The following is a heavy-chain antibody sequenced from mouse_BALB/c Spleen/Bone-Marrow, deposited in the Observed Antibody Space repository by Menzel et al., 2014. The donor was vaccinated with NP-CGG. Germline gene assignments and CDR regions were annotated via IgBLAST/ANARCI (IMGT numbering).Heavy chain of an antibody. J-gene: IGHJ3*01. V-gene: IGHV1-14*01. CDR3: ARGGRYDGAWFAY. D-gene: IGHD2-14*01. Sequence: VQLQQSGPLPVKPGASVKMSCKASGYTFTSYVMHWVKQKPGQGLEWIGYINPYNDGTKYNEKFKGKATLTSDKSSSTAYRELSSLTSEDSAVYYCARGGRYDGAWFAYWGQGTLVTVSA. CDR2: INPYNDGT. CDR1: GYTFTSYV.